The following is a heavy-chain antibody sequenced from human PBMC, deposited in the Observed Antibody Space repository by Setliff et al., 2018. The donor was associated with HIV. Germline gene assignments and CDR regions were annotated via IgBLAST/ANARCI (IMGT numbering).Heavy chain of an antibody. CDR2: IYYSGST. CDR3: ARQVGNKVLFDS. Sequence: SETLSLTCTVSGDSISSYYWSWIRQPPEKGLEWIGYIYYSGSTNYNPSLKSRVTISVDTSKNQFSLKLSSVTAAATAVYYCARQVGNKVLFDSWGQGTLVTVSS. J-gene: IGHJ4*02. CDR1: GDSISSYY. D-gene: IGHD7-27*01. V-gene: IGHV4-59*01.